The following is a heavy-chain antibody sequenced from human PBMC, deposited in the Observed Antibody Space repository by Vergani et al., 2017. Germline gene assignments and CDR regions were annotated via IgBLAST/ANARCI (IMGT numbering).Heavy chain of an antibody. V-gene: IGHV4-39*01. Sequence: QLQLQESGPGLVKPSETPSLTCTVPGVSIGSNSYYWGWIRQPPGKGLEWIGTIYYTGTTYYNEAHKSRLTISVDTSKNQFSLNLTSVTAADTAVYYCTRHGRSGWAGYFQHWGQGTLVTASS. CDR2: IYYTGTT. CDR3: TRHGRSGWAGYFQH. D-gene: IGHD6-19*01. CDR1: GVSIGSNSYY. J-gene: IGHJ1*01.